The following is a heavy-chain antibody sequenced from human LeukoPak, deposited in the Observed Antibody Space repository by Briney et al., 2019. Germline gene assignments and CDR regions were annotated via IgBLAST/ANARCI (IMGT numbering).Heavy chain of an antibody. CDR2: IYYSGST. CDR3: ARSYGDYVAEYFQH. D-gene: IGHD4-17*01. CDR1: GGSISSHY. Sequence: SETLSLTCTVSGGSISSHYWSWIRQPPGKGLEWIGYIYYSGSTNYNPSLKSRVTISVDTSKNQFSLKLSSVTAADTAVYYCARSYGDYVAEYFQHWGQGTLVTVSS. J-gene: IGHJ1*01. V-gene: IGHV4-59*11.